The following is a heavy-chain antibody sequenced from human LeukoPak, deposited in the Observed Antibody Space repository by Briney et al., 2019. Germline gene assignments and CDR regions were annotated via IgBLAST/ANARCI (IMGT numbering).Heavy chain of an antibody. V-gene: IGHV4-61*02. CDR1: GGSISSASHY. CDR2: IHTSGFT. CDR3: ARDWGSGNGFDI. Sequence: SETLCLTCTVSGGSISSASHYWSWIRQPAGKGLEWIGRIHTSGFTNYNPSLKSRVTISLDTSKNQFSLMLNSVTAADTAVYYCARDWGSGNGFDIWGQGTMVTVSS. J-gene: IGHJ3*02. D-gene: IGHD3-10*01.